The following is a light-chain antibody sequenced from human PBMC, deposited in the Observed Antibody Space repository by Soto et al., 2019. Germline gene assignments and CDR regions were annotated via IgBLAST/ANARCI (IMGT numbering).Light chain of an antibody. CDR3: QQRSNWPST. CDR2: DAS. J-gene: IGKJ4*01. CDR1: QSVSSY. V-gene: IGKV3-11*01. Sequence: EIVLTRSPATLSLSPGERATLSCRASQSVSSYLAWYQQKPGQAPRLLIYDASNRATGIPARFSGSGSGTDFTLTISSLEPEDFAVYYCQQRSNWPSTFGGGTKVEIK.